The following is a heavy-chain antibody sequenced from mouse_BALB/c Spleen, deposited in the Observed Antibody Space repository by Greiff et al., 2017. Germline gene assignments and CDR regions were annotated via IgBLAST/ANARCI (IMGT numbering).Heavy chain of an antibody. Sequence: VQVVESGPELVKPGASVKISCKASGYAFSSSWMNWVKQRPGQGLEWIGRIYPGDGDTNYNGKFKGKATLTADKSSSTAYMQLSSLTSVDSAVYFCARSGITTATRSSYYAMDYWGQGTSVTVSS. V-gene: IGHV1-82*01. CDR3: ARSGITTATRSSYYAMDY. D-gene: IGHD1-2*01. CDR1: GYAFSSSW. J-gene: IGHJ4*01. CDR2: IYPGDGDT.